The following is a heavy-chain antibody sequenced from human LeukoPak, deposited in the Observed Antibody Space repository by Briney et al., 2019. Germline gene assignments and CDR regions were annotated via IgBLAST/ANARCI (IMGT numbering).Heavy chain of an antibody. CDR3: TCDMLRRYRRSWHSY. D-gene: IGHD6-13*01. CDR2: IRSKAYGGTT. V-gene: IGHV3-49*03. CDR1: GFTFYVYA. Sequence: PGGTLRLSCTASGFTFYVYAMIWFRQAPGKGLEWVGFIRSKAYGGTTAYAASVKGRFTISRDDSKSIAYLQMNSLKTKDTAVYYWTCDMLRRYRRSWHSYWGQGTLVTVSS. J-gene: IGHJ4*02.